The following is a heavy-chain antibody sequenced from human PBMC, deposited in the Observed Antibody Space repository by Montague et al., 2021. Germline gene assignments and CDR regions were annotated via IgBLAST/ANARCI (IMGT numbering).Heavy chain of an antibody. CDR3: ARQGFYESGGFFI. Sequence: SETLSLTCSVSGDSITGWYWSRIRQPPGKGLEWIGSVFYSGATNYNPSLKSRVTMSADTSKNQVSLKVNSVTAADTAVYYCARQGFYESGGFFIWGLGTLVTVSS. V-gene: IGHV4-59*01. CDR2: VFYSGAT. CDR1: GDSITGWY. D-gene: IGHD2-15*01. J-gene: IGHJ4*02.